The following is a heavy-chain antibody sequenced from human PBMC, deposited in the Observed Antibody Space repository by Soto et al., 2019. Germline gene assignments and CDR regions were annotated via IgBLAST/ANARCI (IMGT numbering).Heavy chain of an antibody. D-gene: IGHD3-22*01. V-gene: IGHV4-59*01. CDR1: GGSISSYY. CDR3: ARENGYYDSSGYRLRERYYYYGMDV. CDR2: IYYSGST. Sequence: LSLTCTVSGGSISSYYWSWIRQPPGKGLEWIGYIYYSGSTNYNPSLKSRVTISVDTSKNQFSLKLSSVTAADTAVYYCARENGYYDSSGYRLRERYYYYGMDVWGQGTTVTVSS. J-gene: IGHJ6*02.